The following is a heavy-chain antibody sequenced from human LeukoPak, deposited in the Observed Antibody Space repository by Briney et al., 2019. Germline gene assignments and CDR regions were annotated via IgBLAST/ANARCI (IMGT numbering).Heavy chain of an antibody. D-gene: IGHD3-10*01. Sequence: GGSLRLSCAASGFTFSNRSMSWVRQAPGKGLEWVSSISSSSSYIYYADSVKGRFTISRDNAKNSLYLQMNSLRAEDTAVYYCARAAVELWFGGGYHDAFDIWGQGTMVTVSS. CDR3: ARAAVELWFGGGYHDAFDI. V-gene: IGHV3-21*01. CDR2: ISSSSSYI. J-gene: IGHJ3*02. CDR1: GFTFSNRS.